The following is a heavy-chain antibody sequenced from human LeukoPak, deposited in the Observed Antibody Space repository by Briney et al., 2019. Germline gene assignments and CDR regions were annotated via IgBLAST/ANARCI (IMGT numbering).Heavy chain of an antibody. Sequence: PSETLSLTCAVYGGSFSDYYWSWIRQPPGKGLEWIGEINHSGSTNYNPSLKSRVIISADTSKNQSSLKLSSVTAADTAVYYCARHYGPWGQGTLVTVSS. CDR3: ARHYGP. CDR2: INHSGST. J-gene: IGHJ4*02. V-gene: IGHV4-34*01. CDR1: GGSFSDYY. D-gene: IGHD3-16*01.